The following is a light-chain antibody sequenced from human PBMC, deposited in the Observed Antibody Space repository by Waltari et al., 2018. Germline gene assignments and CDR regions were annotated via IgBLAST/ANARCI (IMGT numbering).Light chain of an antibody. CDR1: TTDIGASNY. J-gene: IGLJ2*01. CDR2: DVS. Sequence: QSALTQPASVSVSPGQSTTISCIGTTTDIGASNYVSWYQQYTGKAPKLKIFDVSKRPSGVSARFSASKSANTASLTISGLQAEDEADYYCSSYTNTNTFVLFGGGTKVTVL. V-gene: IGLV2-14*03. CDR3: SSYTNTNTFVL.